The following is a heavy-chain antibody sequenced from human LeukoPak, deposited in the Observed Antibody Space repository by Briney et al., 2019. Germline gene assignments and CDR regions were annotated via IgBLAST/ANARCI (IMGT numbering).Heavy chain of an antibody. J-gene: IGHJ3*02. CDR3: ARESYGSGHCAAFGI. Sequence: GGSLRLSCAASGFTFSNSVMHWVRQAPDKGLEWVAGISDDGSSEHYADSVKGRFTISRDNSDNTLYVQMNSLRVEDTAVYYCARESYGSGHCAAFGIWGQGTPVTVSS. CDR2: ISDDGSSE. V-gene: IGHV3-30*04. CDR1: GFTFSNSV. D-gene: IGHD3-16*01.